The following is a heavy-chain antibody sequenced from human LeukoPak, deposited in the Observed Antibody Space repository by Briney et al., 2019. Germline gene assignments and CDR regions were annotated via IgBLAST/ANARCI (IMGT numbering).Heavy chain of an antibody. Sequence: GGSLRLSCAASGFTFSNAWMSWVRQAPGKGLEWVAVISYDGSNKYYADSVKGRFTISRDNSKNTLYLQMNSLRAEDTAVYYCAKDREPATVTYFDYWGQGTLVTVSS. CDR1: GFTFSNAW. J-gene: IGHJ4*02. V-gene: IGHV3-30*18. CDR2: ISYDGSNK. CDR3: AKDREPATVTYFDY. D-gene: IGHD4-17*01.